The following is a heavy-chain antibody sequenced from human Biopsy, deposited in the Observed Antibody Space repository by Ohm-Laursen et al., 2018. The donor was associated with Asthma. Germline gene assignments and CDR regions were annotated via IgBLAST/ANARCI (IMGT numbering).Heavy chain of an antibody. D-gene: IGHD6-13*01. Sequence: SLRLSCAASGFTFRSYAMHWVRQAPGKGLDWVALISFDPLNKQYADWVRGRFTVSRDSSKNTLYLQMNSLRADDTAVYYCARVPVAAAGPYYYGLEVWGQGTTVTVSS. CDR1: GFTFRSYA. CDR2: ISFDPLNK. V-gene: IGHV3-30-3*01. CDR3: ARVPVAAAGPYYYGLEV. J-gene: IGHJ6*02.